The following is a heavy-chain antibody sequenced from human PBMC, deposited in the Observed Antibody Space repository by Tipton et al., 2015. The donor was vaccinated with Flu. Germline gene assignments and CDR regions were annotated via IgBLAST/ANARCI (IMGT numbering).Heavy chain of an antibody. CDR3: ARGATRRPFSGYDYTGY. Sequence: PGLVKPSETLSLTCTVSGGSISSYYWSWIRQHPGRGLEWLGYIYNSGITYYKPSLSSRVVISLDTSKNQFYLRLSSVTAADTAVYYCARGATRRPFSGYDYTGYWGQGTLVTVSS. J-gene: IGHJ4*02. CDR1: GGSISSYY. CDR2: IYNSGIT. V-gene: IGHV4-59*06. D-gene: IGHD5-12*01.